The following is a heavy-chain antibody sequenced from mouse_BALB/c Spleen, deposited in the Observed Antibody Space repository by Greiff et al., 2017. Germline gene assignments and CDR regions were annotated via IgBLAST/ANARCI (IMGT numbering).Heavy chain of an antibody. CDR1: GYSFTSYW. CDR2: IYPGNSDT. J-gene: IGHJ3*01. D-gene: IGHD2-3*01. V-gene: IGHV1-5*01. Sequence: VQLQQSGTVLARPGASVKMSCKASGYSFTSYWMHWVKQRPGQGLEWIGAIYPGNSDTSYNQKFKGKAKLTAVTSASTAYMELSSLTNEDSAVYYCTRGGDGYYEGAWFAYWGQGTLVTVSA. CDR3: TRGGDGYYEGAWFAY.